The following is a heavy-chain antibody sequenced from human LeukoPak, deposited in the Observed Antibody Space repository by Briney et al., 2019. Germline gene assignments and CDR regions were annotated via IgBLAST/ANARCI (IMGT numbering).Heavy chain of an antibody. V-gene: IGHV4-39*01. CDR2: IYYSGST. J-gene: IGHJ4*02. D-gene: IGHD3-22*01. CDR3: AAYYYDSSGYYSGYFDY. Sequence: SETLSLTCTVSGGSISSSSYYWGWIRQPPGTGLEWIGSIYYSGSTYYNPSLKSRVTISVDTSKNQFSLKLSSVTAADTAVYYCAAYYYDSSGYYSGYFDYWGQGTLVTVSS. CDR1: GGSISSSSYY.